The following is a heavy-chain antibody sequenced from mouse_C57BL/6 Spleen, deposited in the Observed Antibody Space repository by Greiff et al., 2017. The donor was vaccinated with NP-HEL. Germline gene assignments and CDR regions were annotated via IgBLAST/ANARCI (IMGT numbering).Heavy chain of an antibody. CDR3: ARGDYSNRYWYFDV. V-gene: IGHV1-76*01. J-gene: IGHJ1*03. CDR2: LYPGRGNT. D-gene: IGHD2-5*01. Sequence: QVQLKQSGAELVRPGASVKLSCKASGYTFTDYYINWVKQRPGQGLEWIARLYPGRGNTYYNEKFKGKATLTAEKSSSTAYMQLSSLTSEDSAVYFCARGDYSNRYWYFDVWGTGTTVTVSS. CDR1: GYTFTDYY.